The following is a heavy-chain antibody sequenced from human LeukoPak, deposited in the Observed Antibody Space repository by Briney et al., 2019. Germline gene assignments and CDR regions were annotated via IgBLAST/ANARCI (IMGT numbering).Heavy chain of an antibody. J-gene: IGHJ4*02. CDR2: IYYSGST. CDR3: ARGRGSGWSRREDY. Sequence: SETLSLTCTVSGGSISSYYWSWIRQPPGKGLERIGYIYYSGSTNYNPSLKSRVTISVDTSKNQFSLKLSSVTAADTAVYYCARGRGSGWSRREDYWGQGTLVTVSS. CDR1: GGSISSYY. V-gene: IGHV4-59*01. D-gene: IGHD6-19*01.